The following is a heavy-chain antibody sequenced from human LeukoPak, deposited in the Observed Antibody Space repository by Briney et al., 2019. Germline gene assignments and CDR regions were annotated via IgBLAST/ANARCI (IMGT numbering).Heavy chain of an antibody. J-gene: IGHJ4*02. CDR3: ARDVDFWSGYSLSDY. CDR1: GYTFTSYG. Sequence: ASVKVSCKASGYTFTSYGISWVRQAPGQGLEWMGWISAYNGNTNYAQKLQGRVTMTTDTSTSTAYMELRSLRSDDTAVYYCARDVDFWSGYSLSDYWGQGTLVTVSS. D-gene: IGHD3-3*01. V-gene: IGHV1-18*01. CDR2: ISAYNGNT.